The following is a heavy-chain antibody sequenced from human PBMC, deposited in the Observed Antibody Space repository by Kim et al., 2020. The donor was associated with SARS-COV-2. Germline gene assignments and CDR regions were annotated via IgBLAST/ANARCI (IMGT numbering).Heavy chain of an antibody. CDR3: ARDTRDGYPYYYYYYGMDV. J-gene: IGHJ6*02. CDR2: IIPIFGTA. D-gene: IGHD5-18*01. V-gene: IGHV1-69*13. Sequence: SVKVSCKASGGTFSSYAISWVRQAPGQGLEWMGGIIPIFGTANYAQKFQGRVTITADESTSTAYMELSSLRSEDTAVYYCARDTRDGYPYYYYYYGMDVWGQGTTVTVSS. CDR1: GGTFSSYA.